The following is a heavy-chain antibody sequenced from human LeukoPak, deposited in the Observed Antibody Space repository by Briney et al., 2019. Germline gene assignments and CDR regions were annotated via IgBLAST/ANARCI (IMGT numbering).Heavy chain of an antibody. CDR2: IWYDGSNK. CDR3: ARDRGIVGATIWYFDL. Sequence: GGSLRLSCAASGFTFSNYAMHGVRQAPGKGLEWVAAIWYDGSNKYFADSVKGRFTLSRDNSKNTLYLQMNSLRAEDTAVYYCARDRGIVGATIWYFDLWGRGTLVTVSS. V-gene: IGHV3-33*01. J-gene: IGHJ2*01. CDR1: GFTFSNYA. D-gene: IGHD1-26*01.